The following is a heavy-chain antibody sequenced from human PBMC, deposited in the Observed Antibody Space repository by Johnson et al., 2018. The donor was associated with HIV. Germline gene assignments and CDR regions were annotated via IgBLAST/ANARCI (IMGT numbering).Heavy chain of an antibody. CDR3: TTGTI. Sequence: AQLVESGGGLVQPGRSLRLSCTASGFTFGDYAMSWFRQAPGKGLEWVSFIRSKAYGGTTEYAASVKARFTISRDDSKSIAYLQMKSLKTEDTAVYYCTTGTIWGQGTMVTVSS. J-gene: IGHJ3*02. CDR1: GFTFGDYA. CDR2: IRSKAYGGTT. V-gene: IGHV3-49*03.